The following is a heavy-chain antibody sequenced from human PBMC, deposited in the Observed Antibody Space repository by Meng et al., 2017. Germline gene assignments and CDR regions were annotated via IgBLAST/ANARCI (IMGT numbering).Heavy chain of an antibody. D-gene: IGHD6-13*01. CDR3: ARIYLAAAGTIGYFDL. Sequence: SGPTLVKPTETLTLTCTVSGFSLSNARMGVSWIRQSPGKALEWLAHIFSNDEKSYSTSLKSRLTISKDTSKSQVVLTMTNMDPVDTAAYYYARIYLAAAGTIGYFDLWGRGTLVTVSS. J-gene: IGHJ2*01. CDR2: IFSNDEK. CDR1: GFSLSNARMG. V-gene: IGHV2-26*01.